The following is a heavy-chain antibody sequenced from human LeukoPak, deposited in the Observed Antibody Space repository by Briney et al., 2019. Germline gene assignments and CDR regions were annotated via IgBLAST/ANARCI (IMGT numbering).Heavy chain of an antibody. D-gene: IGHD6-6*01. CDR2: ISGSGGST. J-gene: IGHJ5*02. Sequence: PGGPLRLSCAASGFTFSSYAMSWVRQAPGKGLEWVSAISGSGGSTYYADSVKGRFTISRDNSKNTLYLQMNSLRAEDTAVYYCAKCPRSSSSGWFDPWGQGTLVTVSS. CDR3: AKCPRSSSSGWFDP. V-gene: IGHV3-23*01. CDR1: GFTFSSYA.